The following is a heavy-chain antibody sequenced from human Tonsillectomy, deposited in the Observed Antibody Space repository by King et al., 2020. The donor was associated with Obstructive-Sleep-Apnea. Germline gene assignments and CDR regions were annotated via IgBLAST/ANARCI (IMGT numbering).Heavy chain of an antibody. J-gene: IGHJ6*02. CDR3: AKCNSRSCYYYGMDV. CDR2: IKQDGSET. D-gene: IGHD2/OR15-2a*01. Sequence: VQLVESGGGLVQPGGSLRLSCAASGFIFNSYWMSWVRQAPGKGLVWVSNIKQDGSETYYVVFVRGRFTISRDNAKSSLYLQMNSLRAEETAVYYCAKCNSRSCYYYGMDVWGQGTTVSVSS. CDR1: GFIFNSYW. V-gene: IGHV3-7*01.